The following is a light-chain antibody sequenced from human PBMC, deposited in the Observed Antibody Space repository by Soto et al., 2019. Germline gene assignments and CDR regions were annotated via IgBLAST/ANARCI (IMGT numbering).Light chain of an antibody. V-gene: IGKV3-20*01. Sequence: EIVLTQSPGTLSLSPGERATLSCRASQSVSGNCLAWYQQKPGQAPRLLIYSASHRATDIPDRFSGSGSATDFPLAISSLEPEDFAVYYCRQYGSSPQTFGPGTKVDI. CDR3: RQYGSSPQT. CDR1: QSVSGNC. J-gene: IGKJ3*01. CDR2: SAS.